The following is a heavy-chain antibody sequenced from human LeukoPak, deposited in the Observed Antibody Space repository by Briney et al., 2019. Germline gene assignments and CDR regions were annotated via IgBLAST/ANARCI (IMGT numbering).Heavy chain of an antibody. D-gene: IGHD3-9*01. CDR2: ISSSSSYI. Sequence: PGGSLRLSCAASGFTFSSYSMNWVRQAPGKGLEWVSSISSSSSYIYYADSVKGRFTISRDNAKNSLYLQMNSLRAEDTAVYYCARDAVLRYFDWLPTGGYYYGMDVWGQGTTVTVSS. CDR1: GFTFSSYS. CDR3: ARDAVLRYFDWLPTGGYYYGMDV. V-gene: IGHV3-21*01. J-gene: IGHJ6*02.